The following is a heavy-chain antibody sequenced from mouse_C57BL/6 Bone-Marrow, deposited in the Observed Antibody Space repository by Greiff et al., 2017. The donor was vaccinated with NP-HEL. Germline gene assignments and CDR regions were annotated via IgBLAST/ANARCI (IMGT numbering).Heavy chain of an antibody. Sequence: VQLQQSGAELVRPGASVTLSCKASGYTFTDYEMHWVKQTPVHGLEWIGAIDPETGGTAYNQKFKGKAILTADKSSSTAYMELRSLTSEDSAVYYCTREGVLLWLPYYAMDYWGQGTSVTVSS. CDR2: IDPETGGT. D-gene: IGHD2-2*01. CDR1: GYTFTDYE. CDR3: TREGVLLWLPYYAMDY. V-gene: IGHV1-15*01. J-gene: IGHJ4*01.